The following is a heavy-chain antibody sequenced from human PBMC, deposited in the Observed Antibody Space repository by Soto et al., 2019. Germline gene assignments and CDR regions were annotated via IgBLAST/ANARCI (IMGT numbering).Heavy chain of an antibody. D-gene: IGHD3-22*01. CDR1: GDSISNTYY. CDR2: VSYSGST. V-gene: IGHV4-39*01. Sequence: ETLSLTCAVSGDSISNTYYWGWIRQPPGKGLEWIGTVSYSGSTYYNPSLKSRITISVDTSKNQFSLSLSSVTSADTAVYYCVRLSGNGYKTLGYWGQGILVTDSS. J-gene: IGHJ1*01. CDR3: VRLSGNGYKTLGY.